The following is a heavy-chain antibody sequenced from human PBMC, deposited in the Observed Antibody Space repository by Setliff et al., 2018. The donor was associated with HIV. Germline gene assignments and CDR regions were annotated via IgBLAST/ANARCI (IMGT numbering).Heavy chain of an antibody. V-gene: IGHV1-18*01. D-gene: IGHD3-10*01. CDR1: GYTFTTYG. CDR3: AKISRGTVVRETFIIGYFDY. J-gene: IGHJ4*02. CDR2: ISTYSDET. Sequence: ASVKVSCKASGYTFTTYGISWVRQAPGHGLEWMGWISTYSDETSSSQNLQGRLTMTTDTSTGTAYMELRSLRSDDTALYYCAKISRGTVVRETFIIGYFDYWGQGTLVTVSS.